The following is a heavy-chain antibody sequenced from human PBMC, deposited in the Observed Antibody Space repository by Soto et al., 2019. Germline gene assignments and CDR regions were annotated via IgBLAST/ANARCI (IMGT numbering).Heavy chain of an antibody. CDR3: ARKVQGYWYFDL. J-gene: IGHJ2*01. CDR1: GSSLSNARMG. CDR2: ISSNDEK. Sequence: QVTLKESGPVLVKPTETLTLTCTVSGSSLSNARMGVTWIRQPPGKALEWLAHISSNDEKSFSTSLKTRLTISKDTSKSQVVLTMTNMDTMDTATYCGARKVQGYWYFDLWGRGTLVIVSS. V-gene: IGHV2-26*01.